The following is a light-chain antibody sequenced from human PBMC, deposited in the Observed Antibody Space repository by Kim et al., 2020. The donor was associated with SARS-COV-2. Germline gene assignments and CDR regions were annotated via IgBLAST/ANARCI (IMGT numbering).Light chain of an antibody. Sequence: LASVENAAPSSRPAHRVISIYLAWYQQIPGKAPRLLIYGASSWDTGVPARFSGSGSGTDFTLTISSLQPDDFAAYYCQQYSSYRTFGEGTKVDIK. CDR1: HRVISIY. CDR3: QQYSSYRT. J-gene: IGKJ4*01. CDR2: GAS. V-gene: IGKV3-20*01.